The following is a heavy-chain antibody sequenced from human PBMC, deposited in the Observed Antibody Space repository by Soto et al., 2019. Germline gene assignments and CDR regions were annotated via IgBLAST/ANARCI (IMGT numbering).Heavy chain of an antibody. CDR2: ISASGGST. D-gene: IGHD6-6*01. Sequence: GGSLRLSCAASGFIFSSYAMGWVRQAPGKGLEWVSGISASGGSTYYADSVKGRFTVSRDNSQNTLYLQMDSLRAGDTAVYYCANSLRYSSSSNRFDYWGQGTLVTVSS. J-gene: IGHJ4*02. CDR3: ANSLRYSSSSNRFDY. CDR1: GFIFSSYA. V-gene: IGHV3-23*01.